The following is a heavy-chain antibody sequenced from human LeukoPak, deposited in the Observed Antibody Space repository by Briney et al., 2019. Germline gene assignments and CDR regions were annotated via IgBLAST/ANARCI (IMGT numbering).Heavy chain of an antibody. Sequence: GGSLRLSCAASGFTFTSYSMNWVRQAPGKGLEWVSTISGGGGSTYYADSVKGRFTISRDSSKNTLYLQVNSLRAEDTAVYYCAKGGKWDVTPFDYWGQGTLVTVSS. J-gene: IGHJ4*02. CDR2: ISGGGGST. CDR1: GFTFTSYS. CDR3: AKGGKWDVTPFDY. D-gene: IGHD1-26*01. V-gene: IGHV3-23*01.